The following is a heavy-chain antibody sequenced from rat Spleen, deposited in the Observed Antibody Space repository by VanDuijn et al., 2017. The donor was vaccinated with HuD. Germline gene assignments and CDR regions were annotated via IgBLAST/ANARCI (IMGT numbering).Heavy chain of an antibody. Sequence: EVQLVESGGGLVQPGRSLKLSCAASGFTFSDYYMAWVRQAPKKGLEWVASISYEGSSTYYGDSVKGRFTISRDNAKNTLYLQMNSLRSEDTATYYCTTLYYRGSDWFTYWGQGTLVTVSS. J-gene: IGHJ3*01. CDR2: ISYEGSST. V-gene: IGHV5-22*01. CDR1: GFTFSDYY. D-gene: IGHD1-1*01. CDR3: TTLYYRGSDWFTY.